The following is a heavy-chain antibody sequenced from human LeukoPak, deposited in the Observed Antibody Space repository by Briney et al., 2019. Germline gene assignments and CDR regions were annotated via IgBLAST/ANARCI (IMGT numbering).Heavy chain of an antibody. CDR3: ARGDGYYFDY. CDR2: INHSGST. D-gene: IGHD5-24*01. V-gene: IGHV4-34*01. Sequence: SETLSLTCAVYGGSFSGYYWSWIRQPPGKGLEWIGEINHSGSTNYNPSLKSRVTISVDTSKNQFSLKLSSVTAADTAVYYCARGDGYYFDYWGQGTLVTVSS. CDR1: GGSFSGYY. J-gene: IGHJ4*02.